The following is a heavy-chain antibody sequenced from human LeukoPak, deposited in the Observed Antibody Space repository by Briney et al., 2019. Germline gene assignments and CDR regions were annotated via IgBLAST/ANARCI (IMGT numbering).Heavy chain of an antibody. V-gene: IGHV3-30*04. CDR2: ISYDGSNK. CDR1: GFTFSSYA. J-gene: IGHJ4*02. CDR3: ARDLYYYCSELPYYFDY. Sequence: PGGSLRLSCAASGFTFSSYAMHWVRQAPGKGLEWVAVISYDGSNKYYADSVKGRFTISRDNSKNTLYLQMNSLRAEDTAVYYCARDLYYYCSELPYYFDYWGQGALVTVSS. D-gene: IGHD3-10*01.